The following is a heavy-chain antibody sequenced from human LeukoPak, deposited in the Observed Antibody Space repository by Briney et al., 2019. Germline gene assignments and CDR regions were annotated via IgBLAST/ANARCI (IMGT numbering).Heavy chain of an antibody. CDR2: IYYSGST. V-gene: IGHV4-39*01. CDR1: GGSIRSTSYY. D-gene: IGHD1-14*01. Sequence: SETLSLTCTVSGGSIRSTSYYWGWIRQPPGKGLEWIGSIYYSGSTYYNPSLKSRVTISVDTSKNQFSLKLSSVTAADTAVYYCARHAPEVQSNYYYMDVWGKGTTVTVSS. CDR3: ARHAPEVQSNYYYMDV. J-gene: IGHJ6*03.